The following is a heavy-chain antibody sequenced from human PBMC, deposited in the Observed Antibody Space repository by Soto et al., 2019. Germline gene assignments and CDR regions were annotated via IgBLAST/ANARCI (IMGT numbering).Heavy chain of an antibody. CDR3: TTLIEWLEVYFQH. CDR2: IKSKTDGGTT. Sequence: GGSLRLSCAASGFTFSNAWISWVRQAPGKGLEWVGRIKSKTDGGTTDYAAPVKGRFTISRDDSKNTLYLQMNSLKTEDTAVYYCTTLIEWLEVYFQHWGQGTLVTVSS. D-gene: IGHD6-19*01. V-gene: IGHV3-15*01. J-gene: IGHJ1*01. CDR1: GFTFSNAW.